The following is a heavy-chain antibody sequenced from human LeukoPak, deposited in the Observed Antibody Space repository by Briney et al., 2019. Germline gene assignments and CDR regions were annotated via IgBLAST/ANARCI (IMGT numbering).Heavy chain of an antibody. V-gene: IGHV3-9*01. Sequence: GGSLRLSCAASGFTFDDYATHWVRQAPGKGLEWVSGISWNSGSIGYADSVKGRFTISRDNAKNSLYLQMNSLRAEDTALYYCAKALSPSVAGPDNWFDPWGQGTLVTVSS. J-gene: IGHJ5*02. D-gene: IGHD6-19*01. CDR3: AKALSPSVAGPDNWFDP. CDR2: ISWNSGSI. CDR1: GFTFDDYA.